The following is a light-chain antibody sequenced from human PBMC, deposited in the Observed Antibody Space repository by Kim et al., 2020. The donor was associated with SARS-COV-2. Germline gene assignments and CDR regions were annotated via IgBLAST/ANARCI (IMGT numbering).Light chain of an antibody. CDR3: QAWDSSTVV. CDR1: KLGDKY. J-gene: IGLJ2*01. Sequence: SYELTQPHSVSVSPGQTASITCYGDKLGDKYACWYQQQPGQSPVLVIYQDSKRPSGIPERFSGSNSGNTATLTISGTQAMDEADYYGQAWDSSTVVFGGGTQLTVL. V-gene: IGLV3-1*01. CDR2: QDS.